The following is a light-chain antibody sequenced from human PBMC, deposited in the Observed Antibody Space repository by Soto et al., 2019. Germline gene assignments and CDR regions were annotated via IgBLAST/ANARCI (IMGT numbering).Light chain of an antibody. V-gene: IGKV3-20*01. J-gene: IGKJ4*02. CDR1: QSVSTTY. CDR2: ATS. Sequence: EIVLTQSPGTLSLSPGERATLSCRASQSVSTTYFAWFQQKPGQAPRLLIYATSNRATDIPDRFSGSGSGTDFTLTISRREPEDFAVYFCQQYGDSVTFGGRTRVDIK. CDR3: QQYGDSVT.